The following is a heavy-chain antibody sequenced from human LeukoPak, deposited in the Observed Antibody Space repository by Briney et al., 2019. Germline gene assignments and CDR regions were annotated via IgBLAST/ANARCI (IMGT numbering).Heavy chain of an antibody. Sequence: GRSLRLSCAASGFTFDDYAMHWVRQAPGKGLEWVSAISGSGGSTYYADSVKGRFTISRDNSKNTLYLQMNSLRAEDTAVYYCAKDEGSYLFDYWGQGTLVTVSS. J-gene: IGHJ4*02. V-gene: IGHV3-23*01. D-gene: IGHD1-26*01. CDR3: AKDEGSYLFDY. CDR2: ISGSGGST. CDR1: GFTFDDYA.